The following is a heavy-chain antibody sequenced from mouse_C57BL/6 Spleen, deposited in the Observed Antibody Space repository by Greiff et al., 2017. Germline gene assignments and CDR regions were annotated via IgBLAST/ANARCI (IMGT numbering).Heavy chain of an antibody. Sequence: VHLKQSGPELVKPGDSVKISCKASGYSFTGYFMNWVMQSHGKSLEWIGRINPYNGDTFYNQKFKGKATLTVDKSSSTAHMELRSLTSEDSAVYYCARCYYGNYVDWYFDVWGTGTTVTVSS. J-gene: IGHJ1*03. V-gene: IGHV1-20*01. CDR3: ARCYYGNYVDWYFDV. D-gene: IGHD2-1*01. CDR2: INPYNGDT. CDR1: GYSFTGYF.